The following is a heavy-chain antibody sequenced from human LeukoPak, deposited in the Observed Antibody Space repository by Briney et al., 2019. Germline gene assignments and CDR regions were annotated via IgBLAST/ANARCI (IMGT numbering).Heavy chain of an antibody. D-gene: IGHD6-13*01. Sequence: AASVKVSCKASGYTFTSYDINWVRQATGQGLEWMGWMNPNSGNTGYAQKFQGRVTMTRNTSISTAYMELSSLRSEDTAVYYCARTHSSSWYYYYGMDVWGLGTTVTVSS. CDR1: GYTFTSYD. V-gene: IGHV1-8*01. CDR2: MNPNSGNT. CDR3: ARTHSSSWYYYYGMDV. J-gene: IGHJ6*02.